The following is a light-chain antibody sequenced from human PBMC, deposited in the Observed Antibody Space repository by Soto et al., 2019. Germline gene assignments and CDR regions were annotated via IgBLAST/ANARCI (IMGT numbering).Light chain of an antibody. J-gene: IGLJ2*01. CDR3: FSYAGSSTAVV. Sequence: QSVLTQPASVSGSPGQSITISCTGTSSDVGSYNLVSWYQQHPGKAPKLMIYEGIKRPSGVSNRFSGSKSSNTASMTISGLQAEDGADYYCFSYAGSSTAVVFGGGTKLTVL. CDR1: SSDVGSYNL. V-gene: IGLV2-23*01. CDR2: EGI.